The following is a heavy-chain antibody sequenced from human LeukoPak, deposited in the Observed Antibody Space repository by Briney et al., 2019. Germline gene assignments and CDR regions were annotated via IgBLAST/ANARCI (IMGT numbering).Heavy chain of an antibody. CDR3: AEDLGPTGAAWFDP. CDR2: ISGDGGST. V-gene: IGHV3-43*02. Sequence: GGSLRLSCAASGFTFDEYAMHWVRQPPGKGLEWVSLISGDGGSTYSADSVKGRFTISRDNSKNSLYLQMDSLRTEDTAFYYCAEDLGPTGAAWFDPWGQGTLVTVSS. J-gene: IGHJ5*02. CDR1: GFTFDEYA. D-gene: IGHD1-14*01.